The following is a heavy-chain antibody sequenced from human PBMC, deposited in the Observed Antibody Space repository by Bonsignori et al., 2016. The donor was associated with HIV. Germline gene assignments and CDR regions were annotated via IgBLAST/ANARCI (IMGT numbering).Heavy chain of an antibody. CDR2: ISSSSSYI. D-gene: IGHD4-17*01. J-gene: IGHJ4*02. CDR3: AIYDYGERGWY. Sequence: VRQAPGKGLEWVSSISSSSSYIYYADSVKGRFTISRDNAKNSLYLQMNSLRAEDTAVYYCAIYDYGERGWYWGQGTLVTVSS. V-gene: IGHV3-21*01.